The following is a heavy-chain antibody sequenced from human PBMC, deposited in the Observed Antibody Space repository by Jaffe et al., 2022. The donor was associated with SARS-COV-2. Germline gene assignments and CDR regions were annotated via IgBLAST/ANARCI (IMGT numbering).Heavy chain of an antibody. Sequence: QVQLVQSGADMKEPGASVKVSCKASGFTFSSYYMHWVRQAPGQGLEWLGVVNPSGDSTTYAEKLQGRVTMTRDTSTSTVYMELSSLRSEDTAVYYCARHQLDHWGQGTLVTVSS. V-gene: IGHV1-46*04. CDR2: VNPSGDST. CDR3: ARHQLDH. J-gene: IGHJ4*02. CDR1: GFTFSSYY.